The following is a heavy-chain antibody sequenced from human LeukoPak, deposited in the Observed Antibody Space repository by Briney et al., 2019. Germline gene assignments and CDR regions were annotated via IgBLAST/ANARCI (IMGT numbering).Heavy chain of an antibody. CDR2: VYYGRTA. J-gene: IGHJ5*01. CDR1: AGSFISSSHH. CDR3: VRHDGRGGATMGAFDS. Sequence: PSQTLSLTCTVSAGSFISSSHHWGWIRQSPGKGLEWIGTVYYGRTAYYNPSLDGRVTISLDTSANHFSLQLNSVTAADTAVYYCVRHDGRGGATMGAFDSWGQGSLVTVSS. V-gene: IGHV4-39*01. D-gene: IGHD5-12*01.